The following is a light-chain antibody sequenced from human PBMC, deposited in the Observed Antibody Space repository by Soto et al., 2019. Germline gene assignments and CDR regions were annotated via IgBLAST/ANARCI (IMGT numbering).Light chain of an antibody. CDR3: QQYNTYSWT. CDR1: QRISSW. V-gene: IGKV1-5*01. Sequence: DIQMTQSPSTLCAFLGDRVTITCRASQRISSWLAWYQKKPGKAPKLLIYDGSTLESGVPARFSGSGSGTEFNLTISSLQPDDFATYEGQQYNTYSWTFCQGTKVDIK. J-gene: IGKJ1*01. CDR2: DGS.